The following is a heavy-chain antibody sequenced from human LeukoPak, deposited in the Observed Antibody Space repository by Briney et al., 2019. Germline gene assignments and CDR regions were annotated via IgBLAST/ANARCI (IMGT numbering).Heavy chain of an antibody. Sequence: GASVKVSCKASGYTFTGYYMHWVRQAPGQGLEWMGWINPNSGDADSGQKFQGRVTMTRDTSNNTVYMDLTRLIFDDTAMYYCARDGVFRFEVGDVYYYYMDVWGKGTTVIISS. V-gene: IGHV1-2*02. CDR1: GYTFTGYY. J-gene: IGHJ6*03. CDR2: INPNSGDA. D-gene: IGHD2-21*02. CDR3: ARDGVFRFEVGDVYYYYMDV.